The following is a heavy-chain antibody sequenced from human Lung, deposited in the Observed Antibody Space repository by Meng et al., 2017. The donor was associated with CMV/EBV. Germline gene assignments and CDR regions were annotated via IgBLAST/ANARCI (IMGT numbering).Heavy chain of an antibody. J-gene: IGHJ6*02. CDR1: GFTFSSYA. V-gene: IGHV3-23*01. D-gene: IGHD2-2*01. Sequence: GEXXKISCAASGFTFSSYAMSWVRQAPGKGLEWVSAISGSGGNTYYADSVKGRFTISRDNSKNTLYLQMNSLRAEDTAVYYCAKCEFSTLRSEIYASHNGMDFWXQGTTVTVSS. CDR3: AKCEFSTLRSEIYASHNGMDF. CDR2: ISGSGGNT.